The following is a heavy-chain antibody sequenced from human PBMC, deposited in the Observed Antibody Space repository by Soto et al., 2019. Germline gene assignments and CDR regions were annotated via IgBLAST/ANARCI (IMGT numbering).Heavy chain of an antibody. V-gene: IGHV1-18*01. CDR3: AKNGQPPYYYYGLHV. CDR2: ISGYNGDT. CDR1: GYTFTRSG. J-gene: IGHJ6*02. Sequence: ASVKVSCKASGYTFTRSGISWVRQAPGQGLEWMGWISGYNGDTNYAQKFQGRVSMTIDTSTTTAYMELRSLTSDDTAVYYCAKNGQPPYYYYGLHVWGQGTKVTVS. D-gene: IGHD2-8*01.